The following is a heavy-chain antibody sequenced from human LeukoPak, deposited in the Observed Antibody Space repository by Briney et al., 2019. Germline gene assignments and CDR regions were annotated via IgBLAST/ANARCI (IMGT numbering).Heavy chain of an antibody. CDR1: GYTFTTYG. CDR3: ARGRYCSSTSCYKVYYYYMDV. CDR2: ISAYNGNT. J-gene: IGHJ6*03. D-gene: IGHD2-2*02. Sequence: ASVKVSCKASGYTFTTYGISWVRQAPGQGLEWAGWISAYNGNTNYAPKLQGRVTMTTDTSTSTAYMELRSLRSDDTAVYYCARGRYCSSTSCYKVYYYYMDVWGKGTTVTVSS. V-gene: IGHV1-18*01.